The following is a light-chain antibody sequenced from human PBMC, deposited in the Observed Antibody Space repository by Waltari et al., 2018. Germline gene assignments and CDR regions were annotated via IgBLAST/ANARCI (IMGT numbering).Light chain of an antibody. CDR1: QDIRSY. Sequence: DIQMTQSPSSLSASVGDRVTITCQASQDIRSYLNWYQQKPGKAPKLLIFGASNLETGVPSRFGGSGSGTRFTFTISSLQPEDIATYFCQQYDNLPPFTFGPGTKVEIK. CDR2: GAS. CDR3: QQYDNLPPFT. J-gene: IGKJ3*01. V-gene: IGKV1-33*01.